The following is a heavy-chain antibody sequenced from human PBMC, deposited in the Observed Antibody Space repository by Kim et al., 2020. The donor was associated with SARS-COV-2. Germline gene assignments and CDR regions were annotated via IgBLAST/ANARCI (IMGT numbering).Heavy chain of an antibody. Sequence: SETLSLTCAVYGGSFSGYYWSWIRQPPGKGLEWIGEINHSGSTNYNPSLKSRVTISVDTSKNQFSLKLSSVTAADTAVYYCARGAKLWFGGGSTFDYWG. V-gene: IGHV4-34*01. D-gene: IGHD3-10*01. CDR3: ARGAKLWFGGGSTFDY. CDR1: GGSFSGYY. J-gene: IGHJ4*01. CDR2: INHSGST.